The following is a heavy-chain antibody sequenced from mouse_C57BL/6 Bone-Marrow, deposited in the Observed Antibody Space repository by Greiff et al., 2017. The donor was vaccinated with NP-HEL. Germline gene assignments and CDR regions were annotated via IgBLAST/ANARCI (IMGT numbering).Heavy chain of an antibody. Sequence: QVQLQQPGAELVMPGASVKLSCKASGYTFTSYWMHWVKQRPGQGLEWIGEIDPSDSYTNYNQKFQGKSTLTVDKSSSTAYMQLSSLTSEDSAVYDCAREGDYDENAMDYWGQGTSVTVSS. CDR2: IDPSDSYT. V-gene: IGHV1-69*01. D-gene: IGHD2-4*01. J-gene: IGHJ4*01. CDR1: GYTFTSYW. CDR3: AREGDYDENAMDY.